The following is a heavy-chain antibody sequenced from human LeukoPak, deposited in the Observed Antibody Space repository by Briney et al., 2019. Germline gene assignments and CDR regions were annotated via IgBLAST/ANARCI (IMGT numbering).Heavy chain of an antibody. Sequence: GGSLRLSCAASGFTFSSYEMNWVRQAPGKGLEWVSYISSSGSTIYYADSVKGRFTISRDNAKNSLYLQMNSLRAEDTAVYYCASFDWLFTYGAFDIWGQGTMVTVSS. V-gene: IGHV3-48*03. D-gene: IGHD3-9*01. CDR2: ISSSGSTI. CDR1: GFTFSSYE. CDR3: ASFDWLFTYGAFDI. J-gene: IGHJ3*02.